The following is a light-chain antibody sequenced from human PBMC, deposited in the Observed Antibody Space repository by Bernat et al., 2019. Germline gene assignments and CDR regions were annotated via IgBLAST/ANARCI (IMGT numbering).Light chain of an antibody. V-gene: IGKV1-39*01. CDR3: QQSYSIPWT. Sequence: DIQMTQSPSSLSASVGDRVTITCRASQPITNYLNWYQQKPGKAPKLLIYAATTLQRGVPSSFSGSGSGTDFTLTISSLQPEDFATYYCQQSYSIPWTFGQGTKVAIK. CDR2: AAT. J-gene: IGKJ1*01. CDR1: QPITNY.